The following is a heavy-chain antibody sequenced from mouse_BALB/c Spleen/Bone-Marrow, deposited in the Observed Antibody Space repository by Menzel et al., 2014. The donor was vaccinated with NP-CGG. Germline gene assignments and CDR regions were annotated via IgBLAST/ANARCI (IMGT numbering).Heavy chain of an antibody. J-gene: IGHJ4*01. CDR1: GYSFASYW. CDR3: ARYDYAIDY. D-gene: IGHD2-3*01. CDR2: LAPGSGST. Sequence: DLVKPGASVKLSCKASGYSFASYWINWLKQRPGQGLEWIGRLAPGSGSTYYNEMFKGKATLTADTSSSTAYIQLSSLSAEDSAGYFCARYDYAIDYWGQGTSVTVSS. V-gene: IGHV1S41*01.